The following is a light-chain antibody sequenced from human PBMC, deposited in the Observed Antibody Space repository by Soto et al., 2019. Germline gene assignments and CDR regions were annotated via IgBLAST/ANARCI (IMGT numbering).Light chain of an antibody. CDR2: WAS. CDR3: QQYYSNSYT. J-gene: IGKJ2*01. CDR1: QSVSYTSGGKNY. V-gene: IGKV4-1*01. Sequence: DIVMTQSPDSLAVSLGERATINCKSSQSVSYTSGGKNYLAWYQQKPGQPPQLLISWASTRESGVPDRFSGSRSGTDFTLTISSLQAEDVAVYYCQQYYSNSYTFGQGTKLEIK.